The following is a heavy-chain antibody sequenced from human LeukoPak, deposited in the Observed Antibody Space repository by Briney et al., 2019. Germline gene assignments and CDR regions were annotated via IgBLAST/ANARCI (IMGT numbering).Heavy chain of an antibody. Sequence: PGGSLRLSCAASGFTFSTYWMHWVRQAPGKGLVWVSRINTDETTTSYADSVKGRFTISRDNAKNTLYLQMNSLRAEDTAVYYCARDLLGDSSGWYPWFDPWGQGTLVTVSS. CDR3: ARDLLGDSSGWYPWFDP. CDR2: INTDETTT. J-gene: IGHJ5*02. CDR1: GFTFSTYW. V-gene: IGHV3-74*01. D-gene: IGHD6-19*01.